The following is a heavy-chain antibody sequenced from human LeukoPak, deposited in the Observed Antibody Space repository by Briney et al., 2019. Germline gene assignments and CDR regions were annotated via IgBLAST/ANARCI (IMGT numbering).Heavy chain of an antibody. CDR1: GYTFTSYG. Sequence: ASVKVSCKASGYTFTSYGISWVRQAPGQGLEWMGWISAYNGNTNYAQKLQGRVTMTTDTSTSTAYMELRSLRPDDTAVYYCAREGQWGYYDSSGYYYLAYWGQGTLVTVSS. CDR2: ISAYNGNT. D-gene: IGHD3-22*01. J-gene: IGHJ4*02. CDR3: AREGQWGYYDSSGYYYLAY. V-gene: IGHV1-18*01.